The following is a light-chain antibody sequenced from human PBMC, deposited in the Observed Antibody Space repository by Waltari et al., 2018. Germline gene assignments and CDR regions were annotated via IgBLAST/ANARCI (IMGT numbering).Light chain of an antibody. Sequence: NVLTQSPCTLSLSPGERATLSCRATQSVSNTYLAWYQHQPGQAPRLLIYGASSRATGIPDRFSGSGSGTDFTLTISRLEPEDSAVYFCQQYGNSPQTFGQGTRLEIK. CDR1: QSVSNTY. CDR3: QQYGNSPQT. CDR2: GAS. J-gene: IGKJ5*01. V-gene: IGKV3-20*01.